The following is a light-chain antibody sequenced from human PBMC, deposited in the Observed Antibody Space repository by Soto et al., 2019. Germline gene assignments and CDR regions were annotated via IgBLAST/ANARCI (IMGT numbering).Light chain of an antibody. CDR2: AAS. CDR1: KGISSW. J-gene: IGKJ1*01. CDR3: QQANSFPRT. Sequence: DIQMTQSPSSVSASVGDRVTITCRASKGISSWLAWYQQKPGKAPKLLIYAASSLQSGGPSRFSGSGSGTDFTLTISSLQPEDFETYYFQQANSFPRTFGQGTKVEIK. V-gene: IGKV1-12*01.